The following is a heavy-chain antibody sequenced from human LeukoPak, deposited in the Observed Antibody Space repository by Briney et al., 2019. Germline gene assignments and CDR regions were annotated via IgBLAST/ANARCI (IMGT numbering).Heavy chain of an antibody. V-gene: IGHV4-59*01. J-gene: IGHJ4*02. D-gene: IGHD1-26*01. Sequence: SETLSLTCTVSGGSISSYYWSWIRQPPGKGLEWIGYIYYSGSANYNPSLKSRVTISVDTSKNQFSLKLSSVTAADTAVYYCARSSRSGDYFDYWGQGTLVTVSS. CDR3: ARSSRSGDYFDY. CDR2: IYYSGSA. CDR1: GGSISSYY.